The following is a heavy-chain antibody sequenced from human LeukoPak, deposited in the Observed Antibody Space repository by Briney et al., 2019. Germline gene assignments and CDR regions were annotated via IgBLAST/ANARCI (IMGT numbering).Heavy chain of an antibody. CDR1: GFTFSSYE. CDR3: ARGGSSWYRY. J-gene: IGHJ4*02. CDR2: ISSSGSLM. V-gene: IGHV3-48*03. Sequence: GGSLRLSCAASGFTFSSYEMNWVRQAPGKGLEWVSYISSSGSLMYYADSVKGRLTISRDNAKNSLYLQMNSLRAEDTAVYYCARGGSSWYRYWGQGTLVTVSS. D-gene: IGHD6-13*01.